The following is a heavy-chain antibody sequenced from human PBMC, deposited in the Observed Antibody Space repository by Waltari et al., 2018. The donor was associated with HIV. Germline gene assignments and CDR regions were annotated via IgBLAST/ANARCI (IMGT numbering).Heavy chain of an antibody. J-gene: IGHJ4*02. V-gene: IGHV1-2*02. D-gene: IGHD3-22*01. CDR2: INPSSGGT. CDR3: ARDRSIVSRHYDNAVSPYFDS. Sequence: QVQLVQSGAEVRKPGASVRVSCKASGNPFTSNYIHSLRQAPGQGLEWMGWINPSSGGTKYAQRFQGRVTMTRDTSINTAYMDLSGLTSDDTAVYFCARDRSIVSRHYDNAVSPYFDSWGQGTLVTVSS. CDR1: GNPFTSNY.